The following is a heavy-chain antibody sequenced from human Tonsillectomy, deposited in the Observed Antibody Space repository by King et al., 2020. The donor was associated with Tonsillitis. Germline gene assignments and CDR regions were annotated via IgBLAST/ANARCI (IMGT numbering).Heavy chain of an antibody. CDR2: IFPIFCAQ. D-gene: IGHD2-21*02. CDR3: ARDLHCGGDCYFDY. Sequence: LQLVQSVAEVKKPGSSVRVSCKASGGSFRNSGFTWVRQAPGQGLELLGGIFPIFCAQNADKKFQGRVTTSADDSTSTTYMELSSLRSEDTAIYYCARDLHCGGDCYFDYWGQGTLVTVSS. CDR1: GGSFRNSG. J-gene: IGHJ4*02. V-gene: IGHV1-69*01.